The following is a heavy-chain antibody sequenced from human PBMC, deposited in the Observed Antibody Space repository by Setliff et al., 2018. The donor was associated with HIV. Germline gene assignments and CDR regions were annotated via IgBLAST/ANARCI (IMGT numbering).Heavy chain of an antibody. CDR2: IYHSGST. Sequence: SETLSLTCAVSGYSISSGYYWGWIRQPPGKGLEWIGSIYHSGSTYYNPSLKSRVTISVDTSKNHFSLKLNSVTAADTAVYYCARAPGPYGDYSWFDPWGQGALVTVSS. CDR1: GYSISSGYY. D-gene: IGHD4-17*01. V-gene: IGHV4-38-2*01. J-gene: IGHJ5*02. CDR3: ARAPGPYGDYSWFDP.